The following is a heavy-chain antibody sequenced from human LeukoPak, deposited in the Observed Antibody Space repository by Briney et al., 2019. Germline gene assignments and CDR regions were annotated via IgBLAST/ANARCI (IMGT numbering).Heavy chain of an antibody. CDR2: TSSCSSAI. CDR1: GFTFSSYS. D-gene: IGHD3-22*01. J-gene: IGHJ4*02. CDR3: ARTASSGSLLDY. V-gene: IGHV3-48*01. Sequence: PGGSLRLSXAASGFTFSSYSMNWVRQAPGKGLEWVSYTSSCSSAIYYADSVKGRFTISRDNAKTSLYLQMNSLRAEDTAVYYCARTASSGSLLDYWGQGTLVTVSS.